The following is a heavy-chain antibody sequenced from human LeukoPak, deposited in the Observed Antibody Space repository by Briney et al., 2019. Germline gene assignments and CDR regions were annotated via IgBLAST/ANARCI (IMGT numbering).Heavy chain of an antibody. CDR3: ARVGYGEYQLLTTDLFDY. Sequence: GGSLRLSCAASGFTFSSYWMSWVRQAPGKGLEWVANIKQDGSEKYYVDSVKGRFTISRDNAKNSLYLQMNSQRAEDTAVYYCARVGYGEYQLLTTDLFDYWGQGTLVTVSS. D-gene: IGHD2-2*01. J-gene: IGHJ4*02. CDR2: IKQDGSEK. CDR1: GFTFSSYW. V-gene: IGHV3-7*01.